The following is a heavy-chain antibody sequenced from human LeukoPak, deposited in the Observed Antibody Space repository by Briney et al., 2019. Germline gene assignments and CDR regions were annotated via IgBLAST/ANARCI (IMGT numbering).Heavy chain of an antibody. Sequence: AGGSLRLSCSASGFAFSSYAMHRVRQAPGKGLEYVSAISNTGGSTYYAGSVKGRFTISRDNSKNTLSLQMSSLRPEDTAVYYCVNWGMSTVSYWGQGTLVTVSS. V-gene: IGHV3-64D*09. CDR2: ISNTGGST. CDR3: VNWGMSTVSY. D-gene: IGHD4-11*01. J-gene: IGHJ4*02. CDR1: GFAFSSYA.